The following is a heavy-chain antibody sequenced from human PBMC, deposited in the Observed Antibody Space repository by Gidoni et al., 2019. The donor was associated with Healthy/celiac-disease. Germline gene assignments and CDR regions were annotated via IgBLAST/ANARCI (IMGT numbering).Heavy chain of an antibody. CDR1: GYTFTSYD. J-gene: IGHJ5*02. CDR2: INPSGGST. CDR3: AGSAHGVTMVRGVITGPTGFDP. Sequence: QVQLVQSGAEVKKPGASVKVSCKASGYTFTSYDNPWVRQAPGQGLEWMGIINPSGGSTSYAQKFQGRVTMTRDTSTSTVYMELSSLRSEDTAVYYCAGSAHGVTMVRGVITGPTGFDPWGQGTLVTVSS. V-gene: IGHV1-46*01. D-gene: IGHD3-10*01.